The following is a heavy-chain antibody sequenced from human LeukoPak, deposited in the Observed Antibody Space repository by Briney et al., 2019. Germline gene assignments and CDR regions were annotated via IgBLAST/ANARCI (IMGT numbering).Heavy chain of an antibody. CDR3: ARLTSGNGLDV. D-gene: IGHD3-3*01. CDR1: GFTVSNNY. Sequence: GGSLRLSCAASGFTVSNNYMTWVRQAPGKGLEWVSVIYSGNRTKYADSVKGRFIISRDNSKNTLLFQMNSLRAEDTAVYYCARLTSGNGLDVWGRGTTVTVSS. J-gene: IGHJ6*02. V-gene: IGHV3-66*04. CDR2: IYSGNRT.